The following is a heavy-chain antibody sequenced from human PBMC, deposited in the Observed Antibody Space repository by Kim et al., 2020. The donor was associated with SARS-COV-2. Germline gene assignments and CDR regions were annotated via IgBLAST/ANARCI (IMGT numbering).Heavy chain of an antibody. V-gene: IGHV4-39*01. CDR3: ARHVACPWGGGNSGCHAFDI. D-gene: IGHD2-21*02. J-gene: IGHJ3*02. CDR1: GGSISSSSYY. CDR2: IYYSGST. Sequence: SETLSLTCTVSGGSISSSSYYWGWIRQPPGKGLEWIGSIYYSGSTYYNPSLKSRVTISVDTSKNQFSLKLSSVTAADTAVYCCARHVACPWGGGNSGCHAFDIWGQGTMVTVSA.